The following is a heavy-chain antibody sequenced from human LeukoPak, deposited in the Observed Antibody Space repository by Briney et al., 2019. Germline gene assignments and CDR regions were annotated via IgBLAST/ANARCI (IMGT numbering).Heavy chain of an antibody. D-gene: IGHD3-9*01. V-gene: IGHV1-18*04. Sequence: ASVRVSSEASGYTFTAYGISWVRQAPGQGLEWMGWISAYNGNTNYTQKLQGRVTMNTDTSTSTAYMELRSLRSDDTAVYYCAREGLRYFEPWGQGTLVTVSS. CDR1: GYTFTAYG. CDR2: ISAYNGNT. CDR3: AREGLRYFEP. J-gene: IGHJ4*02.